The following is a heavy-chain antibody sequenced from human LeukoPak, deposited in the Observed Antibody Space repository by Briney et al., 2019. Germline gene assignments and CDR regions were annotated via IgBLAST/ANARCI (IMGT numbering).Heavy chain of an antibody. V-gene: IGHV4-34*01. J-gene: IGHJ3*02. D-gene: IGHD2-15*01. CDR3: ARGGCSGGSCYEDAFDI. CDR1: GGSFSGYY. Sequence: SETLSLTCAVYGGSFSGYYWSWIRQPPGKGLEWIGEINHSGSTNYNPSLKSRVTISVDTSKNQFSLKLSSVTAADTAVYYCARGGCSGGSCYEDAFDIWGQGTMVTVPS. CDR2: INHSGST.